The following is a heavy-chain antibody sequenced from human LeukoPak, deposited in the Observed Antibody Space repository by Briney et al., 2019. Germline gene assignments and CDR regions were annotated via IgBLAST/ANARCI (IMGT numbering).Heavy chain of an antibody. Sequence: GGSLRLSCAASGFTFSSYAMSWVRQAPGKGLEWVSAISGSGGSTYYADSVKGRFTISRDNSKNTLYLQMNSLRAEDTAVYYGAKGSEAGFPYSYMDVWGKGPTVTVSS. CDR3: AKGSEAGFPYSYMDV. J-gene: IGHJ6*03. CDR2: ISGSGGST. V-gene: IGHV3-23*01. D-gene: IGHD6-19*01. CDR1: GFTFSSYA.